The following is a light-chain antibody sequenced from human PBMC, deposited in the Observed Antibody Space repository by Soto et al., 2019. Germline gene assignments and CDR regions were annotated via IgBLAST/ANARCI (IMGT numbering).Light chain of an antibody. V-gene: IGKV4-1*01. Sequence: DIVMTQSPDSLAVSLGGWAAINCKSSQSLLYSSDNRNYLAWYQQKPGQPPKLLIYWASTRDSGVPDRFTGSGSGTDFTLTITSLQAEDVAVYYCHQYYSIPYTFGQGTKLEIK. CDR2: WAS. J-gene: IGKJ2*01. CDR3: HQYYSIPYT. CDR1: QSLLYSSDNRNY.